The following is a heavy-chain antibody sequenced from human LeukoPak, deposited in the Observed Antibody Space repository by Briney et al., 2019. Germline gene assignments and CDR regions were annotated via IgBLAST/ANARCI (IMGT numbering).Heavy chain of an antibody. Sequence: GASVTVSCKASGYTFTSYGISWVRQAPGQGLEWMGWISAYNGNTNYAQKLQGRVTMTTDTSTSTAYMELRSLRSDDTAVYYCASTSDYYYYGMDVWGQGTTVTVSS. CDR2: ISAYNGNT. CDR3: ASTSDYYYYGMDV. J-gene: IGHJ6*02. CDR1: GYTFTSYG. V-gene: IGHV1-18*01. D-gene: IGHD2/OR15-2a*01.